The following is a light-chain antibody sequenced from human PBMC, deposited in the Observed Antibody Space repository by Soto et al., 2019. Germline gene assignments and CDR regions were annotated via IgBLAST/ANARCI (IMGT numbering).Light chain of an antibody. V-gene: IGKV3-11*01. J-gene: IGKJ2*01. CDR2: DAS. CDR3: QQRSNWPMYT. Sequence: IVLTQSPATLSLSPGERATLSCRASQSVDSYVAWYQQKPGQAPRLLIYDASNRATGIPARFSGSGSGTDFTLTISSLEPEDFAFYYCQQRSNWPMYTFGQGTKLEIK. CDR1: QSVDSY.